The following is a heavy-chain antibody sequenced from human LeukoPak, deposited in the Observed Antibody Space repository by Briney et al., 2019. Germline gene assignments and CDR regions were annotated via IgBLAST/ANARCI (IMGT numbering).Heavy chain of an antibody. J-gene: IGHJ4*02. CDR2: ISSSSTTI. D-gene: IGHD5-12*01. Sequence: LSLTCAVYAESFSDYYWSWIRQPPGKGLEWVSYISSSSTTIYYADSVKGRFTISRDNSKNTLYLQMNSLRAEDTAVYYCAKLEPWRVATEAHDYWGQGTLVTVSS. V-gene: IGHV3-11*04. CDR3: AKLEPWRVATEAHDY. CDR1: AESFSDYY.